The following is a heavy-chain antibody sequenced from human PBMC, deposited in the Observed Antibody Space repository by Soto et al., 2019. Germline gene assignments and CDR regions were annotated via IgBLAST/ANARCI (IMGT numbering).Heavy chain of an antibody. CDR3: AKVTVAMSCDI. CDR1: GFTFSSYN. V-gene: IGHV3-30*18. J-gene: IGHJ3*02. Sequence: QVQLVESGGGVVQPGRSLRLSCAASGFTFSSYNMHWVRQAPGKGLGWVAVISFDGSDKYYAVSVKGRFTIFRDKSKNTLYLQMNSLRADDTAVYYCAKVTVAMSCDIWGQGTMVTVSS. CDR2: ISFDGSDK. D-gene: IGHD5-12*01.